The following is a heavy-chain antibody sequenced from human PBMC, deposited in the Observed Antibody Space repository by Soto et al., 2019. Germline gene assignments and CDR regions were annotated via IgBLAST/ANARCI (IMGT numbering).Heavy chain of an antibody. CDR3: ARDPNSITMVRGVITEY. V-gene: IGHV3-21*01. CDR1: GFTFSSYS. Sequence: GGSLRLSCAASGFTFSSYSMNWVRQAPGKGLEWVSSISSSSSYIYYADSVKGRFTISRDNAKNSLYLQMNSLRAEDTAVYYCARDPNSITMVRGVITEYWGQGTLVTVSS. CDR2: ISSSSSYI. D-gene: IGHD3-10*01. J-gene: IGHJ4*02.